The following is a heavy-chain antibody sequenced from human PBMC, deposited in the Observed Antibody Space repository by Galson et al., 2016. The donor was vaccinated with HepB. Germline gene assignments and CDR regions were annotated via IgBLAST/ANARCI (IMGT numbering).Heavy chain of an antibody. Sequence: SVKVSCKASGDFVGTYAISWVRQAPGQGLEWMGGIIPIFDTPHYAQSFQGRVTITADESTSTAYMELSRLRSEDTAVYYCATWEPGPNWGQGTLVTVSS. CDR3: ATWEPGPN. V-gene: IGHV1-69*13. D-gene: IGHD1-26*01. CDR1: GDFVGTYA. CDR2: IIPIFDTP. J-gene: IGHJ4*02.